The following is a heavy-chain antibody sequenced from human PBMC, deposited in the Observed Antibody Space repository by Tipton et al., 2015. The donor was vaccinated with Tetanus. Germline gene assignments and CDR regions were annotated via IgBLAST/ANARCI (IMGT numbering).Heavy chain of an antibody. CDR3: ARETPYEVWSGYHH. V-gene: IGHV3-7*01. CDR2: IKKDGSEK. CDR1: GFNFNNYW. D-gene: IGHD3-3*01. J-gene: IGHJ5*02. Sequence: SLRLSCAASGFNFNNYWMSWVRQAPGKGLEWVAKIKKDGSEKDYVDSVKGRFTISRDNAKNSLYLQMNRLRADDTAVYYCARETPYEVWSGYHHWGQGTLVTVSS.